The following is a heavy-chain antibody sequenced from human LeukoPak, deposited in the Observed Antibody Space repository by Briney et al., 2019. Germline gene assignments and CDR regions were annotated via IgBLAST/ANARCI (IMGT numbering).Heavy chain of an antibody. CDR3: ARIDYGDYENWFDP. D-gene: IGHD4-17*01. J-gene: IGHJ5*02. CDR2: IYPGDSDT. Sequence: RGESLKISCKGSGYSFTTYWIGWVRQMPGKGLEWLGIIYPGDSDTRYSPSFQGQVTISADKSISTAYLQWSSLKASDTAMYYCARIDYGDYENWFDPWGQGTLVTVSS. CDR1: GYSFTTYW. V-gene: IGHV5-51*01.